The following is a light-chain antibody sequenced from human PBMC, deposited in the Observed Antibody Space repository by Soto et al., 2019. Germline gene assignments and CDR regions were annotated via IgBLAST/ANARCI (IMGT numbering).Light chain of an antibody. V-gene: IGKV1-5*03. Sequence: DIQMTQSPSTLSASVGGTVSITCRVSQSISNWLAWYQQKPGQAPKLLIHNASNLESGVPSRFSGSGYGTEFTLTISSLQPDDFATFYCQQYDRFPYTFGQGTKLEIK. CDR2: NAS. CDR3: QQYDRFPYT. J-gene: IGKJ2*01. CDR1: QSISNW.